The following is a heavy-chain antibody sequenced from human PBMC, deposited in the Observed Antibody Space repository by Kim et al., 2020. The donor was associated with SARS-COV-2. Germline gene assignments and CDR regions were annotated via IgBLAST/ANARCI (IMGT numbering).Heavy chain of an antibody. J-gene: IGHJ6*03. CDR3: ARHRCGRAYCGGWGYYYYYYMDV. V-gene: IGHV4-39*01. Sequence: SETLSLTCTVSGGSISSSSYYWGWIRQPPGKGLEWIGSIYYSGSTYYNPSLKSRVTISVDTSKNQFSLKLSSVTAADTAVYYCARHRCGRAYCGGWGYYYYYYMDVWGKGTTVTVSS. CDR2: IYYSGST. D-gene: IGHD2-21*01. CDR1: GGSISSSSYY.